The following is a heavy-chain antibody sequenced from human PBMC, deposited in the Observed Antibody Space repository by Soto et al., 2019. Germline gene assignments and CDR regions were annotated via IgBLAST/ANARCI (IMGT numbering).Heavy chain of an antibody. Sequence: QVQLQQWGAGLLKPSETLSLTCAVYGGSFSGYYWSWIRQPPGKGLEWIGEINHSGSTNYNPSLKSRVTISVDTSKNQFSLKLSSVTAADTAVYYCARGFSVAGTRVLDYWGQGTLVTVSS. J-gene: IGHJ4*02. D-gene: IGHD6-19*01. CDR1: GGSFSGYY. CDR3: ARGFSVAGTRVLDY. CDR2: INHSGST. V-gene: IGHV4-34*01.